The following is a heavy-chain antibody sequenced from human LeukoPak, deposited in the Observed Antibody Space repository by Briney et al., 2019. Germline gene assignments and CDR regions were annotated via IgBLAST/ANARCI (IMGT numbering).Heavy chain of an antibody. CDR3: ARVGYYDSSGYRPDYYYYYGMDV. CDR1: GGTFSSYA. D-gene: IGHD3-22*01. Sequence: GASVKVSCKASGGTFSSYAISWVRQAPGQGLEWMGGIIPIFGTANYAQKFQGRVTMTRDTSTSTVYMELSSLRSEDTAVYYCARVGYYDSSGYRPDYYYYYGMDVWGQGTTVTVSS. CDR2: IIPIFGTA. J-gene: IGHJ6*02. V-gene: IGHV1-69*05.